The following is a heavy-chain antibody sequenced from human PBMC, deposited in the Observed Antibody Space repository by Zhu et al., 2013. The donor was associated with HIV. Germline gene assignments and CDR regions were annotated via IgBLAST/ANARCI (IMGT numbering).Heavy chain of an antibody. CDR1: GYTFTGYY. D-gene: IGHD5-18*01. J-gene: IGHJ4*02. CDR2: INPNSGGT. V-gene: IGHV1-2*02. Sequence: VQLVQSGAEVKKPGASVKVSCKASGYTFTGYYMHWVRQAPGQGLEWMGWINPNSGGTNYAQKFQGRVTMTRDTSISTAYMELSRLRSDDAAVYYCARVQSDYRIQLWSHFDYWGQGTLVTVSS. CDR3: ARVQSDYRIQLWSHFDY.